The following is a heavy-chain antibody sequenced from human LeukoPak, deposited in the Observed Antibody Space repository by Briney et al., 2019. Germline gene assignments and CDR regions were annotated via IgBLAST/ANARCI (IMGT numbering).Heavy chain of an antibody. V-gene: IGHV3-48*02. D-gene: IGHD4-17*01. CDR1: GFTFSTYS. Sequence: GGSLRLSCAASGFTFSTYSMNWVRQAPGKGLEWLAFISGSSGTIYYADSVRGRFTISRDNAKNSLFLQMSSLRDGDTALYYCARGETALTSMLDFWGQGTRVTVSS. J-gene: IGHJ4*02. CDR2: ISGSSGTI. CDR3: ARGETALTSMLDF.